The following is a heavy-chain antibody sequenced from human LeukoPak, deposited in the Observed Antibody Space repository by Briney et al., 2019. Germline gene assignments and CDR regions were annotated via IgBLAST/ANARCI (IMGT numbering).Heavy chain of an antibody. D-gene: IGHD3-10*01. CDR1: GGSFSGYY. Sequence: SETLSLTCAVYGGSFSGYYWSWIRQPPGKGLEWIGEINHSGSTNYNPSLKSRVTISVDTSKNQFSLKLSSVTAADTAVYYCARDRHGGYGSGSYYFPEPNTNDWYFDLWGRGTLVTVSS. J-gene: IGHJ2*01. CDR2: INHSGST. V-gene: IGHV4-34*01. CDR3: ARDRHGGYGSGSYYFPEPNTNDWYFDL.